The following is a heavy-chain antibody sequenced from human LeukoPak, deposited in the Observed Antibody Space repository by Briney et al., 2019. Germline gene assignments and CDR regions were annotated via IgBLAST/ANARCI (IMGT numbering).Heavy chain of an antibody. D-gene: IGHD3-16*01. Sequence: SETLSLTCTVSGGSLSSYYWSWIRQPPGKGMEWIGYIYYSGSTNYNPSLKSRVTISVDTSKNQFSLKLSSVTAADTAVYYCATSEGDWFDPWGQGTLVTVSS. V-gene: IGHV4-59*01. J-gene: IGHJ5*02. CDR2: IYYSGST. CDR1: GGSLSSYY. CDR3: ATSEGDWFDP.